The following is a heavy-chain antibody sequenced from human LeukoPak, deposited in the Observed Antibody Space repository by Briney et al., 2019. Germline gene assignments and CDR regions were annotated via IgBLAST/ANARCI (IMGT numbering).Heavy chain of an antibody. Sequence: PSETLSLTCTVSGGSISSSSYYWGWIRQPPGKGLEWIGSIYYSGSTYYNPSLKSRVTISVDTSKNQFSLKLSSVIAADTAVYYCARVAWESSGYYQYYFDYWGQGTLVTVSS. CDR2: IYYSGST. V-gene: IGHV4-39*07. D-gene: IGHD3-22*01. CDR3: ARVAWESSGYYQYYFDY. J-gene: IGHJ4*02. CDR1: GGSISSSSYY.